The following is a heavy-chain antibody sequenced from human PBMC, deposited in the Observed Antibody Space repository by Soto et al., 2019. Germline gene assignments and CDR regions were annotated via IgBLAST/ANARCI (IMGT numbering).Heavy chain of an antibody. Sequence: KQSQTLSLTCAISGDSVSSNSAAWNWIRQSPSRGLEWLGRTYYRSKGDNDYALSVKSQITINPDTSKNQFSLKLNSVTPDDTAVYYFAIAEWIAAAGTDWYFDLWGRGTLVTVSS. CDR3: AIAEWIAAAGTDWYFDL. CDR1: GDSVSSNSAA. CDR2: TYYRSKGDN. V-gene: IGHV6-1*01. D-gene: IGHD6-13*01. J-gene: IGHJ2*01.